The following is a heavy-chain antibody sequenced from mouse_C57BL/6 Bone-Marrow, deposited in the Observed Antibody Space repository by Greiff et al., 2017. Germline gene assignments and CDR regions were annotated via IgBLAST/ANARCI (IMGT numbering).Heavy chain of an antibody. Sequence: QVQLQQSGAELVKPGASVKLSCKASGYNIKSYWMQWVKQRPGQGLEWIGEIDPSDSYTNYKPKFQGKATVTADTSSSTAYMQLSSLTSEDSAVYYCGGGWLPWYFGVWCTGTTVTVSS. V-gene: IGHV1-50*01. CDR3: GGGWLPWYFGV. J-gene: IGHJ1*03. D-gene: IGHD2-3*01. CDR1: GYNIKSYW. CDR2: IDPSDSYT.